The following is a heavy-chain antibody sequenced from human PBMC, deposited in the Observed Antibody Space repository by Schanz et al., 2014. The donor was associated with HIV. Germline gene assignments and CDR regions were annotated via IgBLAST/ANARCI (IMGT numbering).Heavy chain of an antibody. CDR3: ARGWRENSFDY. CDR1: GFTFRTFS. D-gene: IGHD4-4*01. CDR2: ISPGGDTI. J-gene: IGHJ4*03. Sequence: EVQLVESGGGLVQPGGTLRLSCATSGFTFRTFSMDWVRQAPGRGLEWLAYISPGGDTIYYAESVQGRFTISRDYAKSSLYLQMNSLRDDDTAVYYCARGWRENSFDYWGQGTTVTVSS. V-gene: IGHV3-48*02.